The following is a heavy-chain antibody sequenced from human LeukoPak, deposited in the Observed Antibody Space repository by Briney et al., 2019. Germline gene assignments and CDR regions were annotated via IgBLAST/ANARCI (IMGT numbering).Heavy chain of an antibody. D-gene: IGHD3-10*01. CDR2: ISSRSRYM. V-gene: IGHV3-21*01. CDR1: GFTFSIYS. Sequence: PGGSLRLSCAASGFTFSIYSMNWVRQTPGEGLEWVSSISSRSRYMYYGDSVKGRFTTSTDTATNTLYMQMNSLRAEDTAVYYCARDYGSGSYSAPMDVWGKGTTVTVSS. J-gene: IGHJ6*03. CDR3: ARDYGSGSYSAPMDV.